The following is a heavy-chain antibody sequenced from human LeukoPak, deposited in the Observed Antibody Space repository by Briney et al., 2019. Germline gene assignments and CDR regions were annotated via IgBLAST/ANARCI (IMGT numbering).Heavy chain of an antibody. J-gene: IGHJ4*02. CDR1: RFIFSGYT. CDR2: ISSSSSYI. V-gene: IGHV3-21*01. CDR3: ARGSDSGSYPSYFDF. D-gene: IGHD1-26*01. Sequence: GGSLRLSCAASRFIFSGYTMNWVRQAPGKGLEWVSSISSSSSYIYYADSVKGRFTISRDNAKIPLYLQMNSLRAEDTAVYYCARGSDSGSYPSYFDFWGQGTLVTVSS.